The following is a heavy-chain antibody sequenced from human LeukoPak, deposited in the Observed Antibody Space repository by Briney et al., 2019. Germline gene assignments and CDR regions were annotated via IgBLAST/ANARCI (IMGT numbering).Heavy chain of an antibody. D-gene: IGHD2-15*01. CDR3: ARAVSYCSGGSCYPTFFYNWFDP. CDR1: GGSISSSNW. V-gene: IGHV4-4*02. CDR2: IYHSGST. J-gene: IGHJ5*02. Sequence: PSGTLSLTCAVSGGSISSSNWWSWVRQPPGKGLEWIGEIYHSGSTNYNPSLKSRVNISVDTSKNQFPLKLSSVTAADTAVYYCARAVSYCSGGSCYPTFFYNWFDPWGQGTLVTVSS.